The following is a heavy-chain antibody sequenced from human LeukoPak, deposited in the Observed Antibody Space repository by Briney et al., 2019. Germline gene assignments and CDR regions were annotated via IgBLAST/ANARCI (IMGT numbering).Heavy chain of an antibody. CDR1: GGSISSYY. Sequence: SETLSLTCTVSGGSISSYYWSWIRQPAGKGLEWIGRIYTSGSTNYNPSLKSRVTMSVDTSKNQFSLKVSSVTAADTAVYYCARVSRGDHYYDSSGYYYEYAFDIWGQGTMVTVSS. V-gene: IGHV4-4*07. CDR2: IYTSGST. D-gene: IGHD3-22*01. J-gene: IGHJ3*02. CDR3: ARVSRGDHYYDSSGYYYEYAFDI.